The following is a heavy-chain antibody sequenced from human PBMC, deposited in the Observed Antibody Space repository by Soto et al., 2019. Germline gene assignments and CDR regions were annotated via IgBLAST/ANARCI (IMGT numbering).Heavy chain of an antibody. V-gene: IGHV3-33*01. CDR1: GFTFSSSG. J-gene: IGHJ4*02. Sequence: QVQLMESGGGVVQPGRSLRLSCAASGFTFSSSGMHWVRQAPGKGLEWVAVIWYDGSNKYYADSVKGRFTISRDTSKNTLYLQMNSLRAEDSAVYYCARSAFDTSGYYLDYWGQGTLVTVSS. CDR2: IWYDGSNK. CDR3: ARSAFDTSGYYLDY. D-gene: IGHD3-22*01.